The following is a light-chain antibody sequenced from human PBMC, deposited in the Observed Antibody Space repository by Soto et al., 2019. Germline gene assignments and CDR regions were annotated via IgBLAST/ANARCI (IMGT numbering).Light chain of an antibody. CDR2: GAS. CDR1: QSVSSN. V-gene: IGKV3-15*01. Sequence: EIVMPQSPATLSVSPGERATLSCRASQSVSSNLAWYQQKPGQAPRLLIYGASTRATGIPARFSGSGSGTEFTLTISSLQSEDFAVYYCQQYNNWPLTFGGGTKVVIK. CDR3: QQYNNWPLT. J-gene: IGKJ4*01.